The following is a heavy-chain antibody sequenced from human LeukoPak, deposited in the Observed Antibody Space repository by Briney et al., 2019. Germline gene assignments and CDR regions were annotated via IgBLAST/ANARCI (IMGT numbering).Heavy chain of an antibody. J-gene: IGHJ5*02. CDR3: ARTVGPPHNWFDP. D-gene: IGHD4-23*01. V-gene: IGHV5-51*01. CDR1: GSSFTSYW. Sequence: GASLQISCKGSGSSFTSYWIGWVRPLPGKGLEWMGIIYPGDSDTRYSPSFQGQVTISADKSISTAYLQWSSLKASDTAMYYCARTVGPPHNWFDPWGQGTLVTVSS. CDR2: IYPGDSDT.